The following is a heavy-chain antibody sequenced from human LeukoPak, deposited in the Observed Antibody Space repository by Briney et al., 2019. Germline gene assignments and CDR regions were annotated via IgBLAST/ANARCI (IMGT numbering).Heavy chain of an antibody. Sequence: ASVTVSCKASGYTFTSYGISWVRQAPGQGLEWMGWISAYNGNTNYAQKLQGRVTMTTDTSTSTAYMELRSLRSDDTAVYYCARDVGDIVVVVAANNWFDPWGQGTLVTVSS. CDR3: ARDVGDIVVVVAANNWFDP. CDR1: GYTFTSYG. CDR2: ISAYNGNT. V-gene: IGHV1-18*01. D-gene: IGHD2-15*01. J-gene: IGHJ5*02.